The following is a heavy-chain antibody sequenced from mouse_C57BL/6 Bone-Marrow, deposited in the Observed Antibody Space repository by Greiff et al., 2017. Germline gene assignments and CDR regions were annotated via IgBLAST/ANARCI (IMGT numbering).Heavy chain of an antibody. CDR3: ARHPVYSKNAMDY. D-gene: IGHD2-5*01. J-gene: IGHJ4*01. Sequence: EVRLVESGGDLVKPGASLKLSCAASGFTFSSYGMSWVRQTPDKSLEWVATISSGGSYTYYPDSVKGRFTISRDNAKNTLYLQMSSLTSEDTDMYYCARHPVYSKNAMDYWGQGTSVTVSS. CDR1: GFTFSSYG. CDR2: ISSGGSYT. V-gene: IGHV5-6*01.